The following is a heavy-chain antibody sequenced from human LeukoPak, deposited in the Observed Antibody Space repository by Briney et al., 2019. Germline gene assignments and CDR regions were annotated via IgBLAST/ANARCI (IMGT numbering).Heavy chain of an antibody. V-gene: IGHV3-30*04. CDR1: GFSFNTYP. J-gene: IGHJ4*02. D-gene: IGHD3-10*01. CDR2: ISNDGNNK. CDR3: ARPDDSESFYRANHY. Sequence: PGRSLRLSCAASGFSFNTYPMHWVRRAPGKGLEWVAVISNDGNNKYYADSVKGRFTISRDNSNNTLSLQMNGLRVEDTAVYYCARPDDSESFYRANHYWGRATLVTVS.